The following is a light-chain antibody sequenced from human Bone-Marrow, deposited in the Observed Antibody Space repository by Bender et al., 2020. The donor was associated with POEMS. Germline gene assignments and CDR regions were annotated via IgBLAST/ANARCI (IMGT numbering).Light chain of an antibody. V-gene: IGLV2-23*02. CDR3: CSYAGAYTWV. CDR1: SSDVGYYNL. CDR2: DVR. J-gene: IGLJ3*02. Sequence: QSALTQPASVSGSPGQSITISCTGTSSDVGYYNLVSWYQQHPGKVPKFIIYDVRKRPSGVPDRFSGSKSGNTASLTISGLQAEDEADYYCCSYAGAYTWVFGGGTKVTVL.